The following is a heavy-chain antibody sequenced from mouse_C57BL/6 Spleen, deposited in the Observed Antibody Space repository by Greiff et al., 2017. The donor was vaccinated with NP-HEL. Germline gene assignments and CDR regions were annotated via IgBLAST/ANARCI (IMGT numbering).Heavy chain of an antibody. CDR1: GFTFSSYA. CDR2: ISDGGSYT. D-gene: IGHD5-1*01. Sequence: EVKVEESGGGLVKPGGSLKLSCAASGFTFSSYAMSWVRQTPEKRLEWVATISDGGSYTYYPDNVKGRFTISRDNAKNNLYLQMSHLKSEDTAMYYCARDGVLWGAYWGQGTLVTVSA. V-gene: IGHV5-4*01. CDR3: ARDGVLWGAY. J-gene: IGHJ3*01.